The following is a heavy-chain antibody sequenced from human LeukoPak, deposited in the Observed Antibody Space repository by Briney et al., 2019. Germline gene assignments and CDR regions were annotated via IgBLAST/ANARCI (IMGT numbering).Heavy chain of an antibody. Sequence: SETLSLTCTVSGGSISSYYWSWIRQPPGKGLEWIGYIYYSGSTNYNPSLKSRVTISVDTSKNQFSLKLSSVTAADTAVYYCARDIAVAGVNRFDPWGQGTLVTVSS. CDR2: IYYSGST. D-gene: IGHD6-19*01. CDR1: GGSISSYY. J-gene: IGHJ5*02. V-gene: IGHV4-59*01. CDR3: ARDIAVAGVNRFDP.